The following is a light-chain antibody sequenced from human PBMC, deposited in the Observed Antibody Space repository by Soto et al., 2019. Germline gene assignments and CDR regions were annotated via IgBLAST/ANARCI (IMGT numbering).Light chain of an antibody. J-gene: IGKJ1*01. Sequence: IVVTQSPLTLPVTPGEPASISCRSPESLLFRNGYNYLNWYLQKPGQSPQLLIYMGSNRASRVNDRFSVSGSGTDVTLKIIRVEADDVGIYYGVDRLHLPRTFGQGTKVEIK. V-gene: IGKV2-28*01. CDR1: ESLLFRNGYNY. CDR2: MGS. CDR3: VDRLHLPRT.